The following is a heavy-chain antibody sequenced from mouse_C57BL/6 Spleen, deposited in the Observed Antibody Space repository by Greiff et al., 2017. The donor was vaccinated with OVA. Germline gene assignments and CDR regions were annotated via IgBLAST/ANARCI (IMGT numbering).Heavy chain of an antibody. CDR1: GYTFTSYG. J-gene: IGHJ4*01. CDR2: IYPRSGNT. V-gene: IGHV1-81*01. Sequence: VQLQQSGAELARPGASVKLSCKASGYTFTSYGISWVKQRTGQGLEWIGEIYPRSGNTYYNEKFKGKATLTADKSSSTAYMELRSLTSEDSAVYFCARGGGFATVVATDYAMDYWGQGTSVTVSS. CDR3: ARGGGFATVVATDYAMDY. D-gene: IGHD1-1*01.